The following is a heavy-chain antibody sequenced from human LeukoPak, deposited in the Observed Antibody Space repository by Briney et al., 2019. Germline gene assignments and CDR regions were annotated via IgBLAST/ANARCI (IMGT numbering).Heavy chain of an antibody. CDR3: ARDTEEEAYSSGADVFDY. J-gene: IGHJ4*02. D-gene: IGHD6-19*01. V-gene: IGHV3-21*01. CDR2: ISSSSSYI. CDR1: GFTFSSYN. Sequence: GGSLRLSCAAAGFTFSSYNMNWVRQAPGKGLEWVSSISSSSSYIYYADSVTGRFTISRDNAKNSLYLQVNSLRAEDTAIYYCARDTEEEAYSSGADVFDYWGQGTLVTVSS.